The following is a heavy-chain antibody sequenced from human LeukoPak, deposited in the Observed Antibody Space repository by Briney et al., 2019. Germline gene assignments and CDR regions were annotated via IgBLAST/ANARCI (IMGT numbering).Heavy chain of an antibody. CDR3: AKGALVGAIDY. D-gene: IGHD1-26*01. Sequence: GGSLRLSCAASGFTFSSYGMHWVRQAPGKGLEWVAFIRYDGSNKYYADSVKGRFTISRDNSKNTLYLQVNSLRAEDTAVYYCAKGALVGAIDYWGQGTLVTVSS. J-gene: IGHJ4*02. V-gene: IGHV3-30*02. CDR2: IRYDGSNK. CDR1: GFTFSSYG.